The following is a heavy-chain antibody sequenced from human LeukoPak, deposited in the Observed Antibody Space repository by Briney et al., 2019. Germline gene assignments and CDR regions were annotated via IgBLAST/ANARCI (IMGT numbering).Heavy chain of an antibody. Sequence: GGSLRLSCAVSGFSLTNHAVTWVRQAPGKGLEWVSLVTGNGGTYYADSVKGRFILSRDNSKNTLYLQMNSLRAEDTAVYYCARAPLRGLYYFDYWGQGTLVTVSS. CDR2: VTGNGGT. CDR3: ARAPLRGLYYFDY. J-gene: IGHJ4*02. V-gene: IGHV3-23*01. CDR1: GFSLTNHA. D-gene: IGHD3-10*01.